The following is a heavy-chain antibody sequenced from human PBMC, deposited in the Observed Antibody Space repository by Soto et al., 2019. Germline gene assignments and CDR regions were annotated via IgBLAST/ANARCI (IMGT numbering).Heavy chain of an antibody. CDR3: ARDQNGYSSGWSSVAMDV. V-gene: IGHV1-2*02. J-gene: IGHJ6*02. Sequence: QVQLVQSGAEMKKPGASVKVSCTASGYTFTGYYIHWVRQAPGQGLEWMGWISPNSGGTKFAQKFQGRVSMTRDTSISTVYMEYSRLRSADTAIYYCARDQNGYSSGWSSVAMDVWGQGTTVTVS. CDR2: ISPNSGGT. D-gene: IGHD6-19*01. CDR1: GYTFTGYY.